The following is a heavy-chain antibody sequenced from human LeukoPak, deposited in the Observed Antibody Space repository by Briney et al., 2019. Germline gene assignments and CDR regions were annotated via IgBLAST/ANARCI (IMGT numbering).Heavy chain of an antibody. V-gene: IGHV3-9*01. CDR2: ISWNSASV. J-gene: IGHJ4*02. CDR1: GFTFDDYG. Sequence: GRSLRLSCEASGFTFDDYGMHWVRQAPGKGLEWVSTISWNSASVGYVDSVKGRFTISRDNAKKTLYLQMNSLRPEDTALYYCAKDYGYSSSWYDYRGQGTLVTVSS. CDR3: AKDYGYSSSWYDY. D-gene: IGHD6-13*01.